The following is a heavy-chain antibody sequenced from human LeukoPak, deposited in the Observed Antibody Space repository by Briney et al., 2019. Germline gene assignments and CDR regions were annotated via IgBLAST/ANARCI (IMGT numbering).Heavy chain of an antibody. Sequence: ASVKVSCKASGYTFTSYYMHWVRQAPGQGLEWMGIINPSGGSTSYAQKFQGRVTMTRDTSISTAYMELSRLRSDDTAVYYCAREEVVVAATPSHYYYYGMDVWGQGTTVTVSS. CDR1: GYTFTSYY. CDR2: INPSGGST. J-gene: IGHJ6*02. V-gene: IGHV1-46*01. CDR3: AREEVVVAATPSHYYYYGMDV. D-gene: IGHD2-15*01.